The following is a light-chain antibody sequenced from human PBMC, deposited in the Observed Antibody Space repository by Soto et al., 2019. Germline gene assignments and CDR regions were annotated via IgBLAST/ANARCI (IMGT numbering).Light chain of an antibody. CDR2: GAS. CDR1: QSVSSSY. CDR3: QQYGSSPWT. Sequence: EIVLTQSPGTLSLSPGERATLSCRASQSVSSSYLAWYQQKPGQAPRLLIYGASSRATGIPARFSGSGSGTDFTFTISRLEPEDCAVYYCQQYGSSPWTFGQGTKVEIK. V-gene: IGKV3-20*01. J-gene: IGKJ1*01.